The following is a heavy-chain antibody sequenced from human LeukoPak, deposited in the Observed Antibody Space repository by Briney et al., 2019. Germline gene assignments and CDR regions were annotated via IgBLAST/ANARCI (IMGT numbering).Heavy chain of an antibody. Sequence: SETLSLTCTVSGGSISSYYWSWIRQPAGKGLEWIGRIYTSGSTNYNPSLKSRVTMSVDTSKNQFSLKLSSVTAADTAVYYCASLQNYYGSGSYYYYMDVWGKGTTATVSS. CDR1: GGSISSYY. J-gene: IGHJ6*03. D-gene: IGHD3-10*01. CDR3: ASLQNYYGSGSYYYYMDV. V-gene: IGHV4-4*07. CDR2: IYTSGST.